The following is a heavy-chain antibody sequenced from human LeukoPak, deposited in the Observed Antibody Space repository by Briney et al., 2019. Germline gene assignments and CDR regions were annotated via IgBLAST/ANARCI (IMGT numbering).Heavy chain of an antibody. Sequence: GGSLRLSCAASGFTFSDYYMSWIRQAPGKGLEWVSYITSSGTNMYYADSVKGRFTISRDNSKNTLYLQMNSLRAEDTAVYYCAKEGPPLDYDSSGLQGEYWGQGTLVTVSS. CDR1: GFTFSDYY. CDR3: AKEGPPLDYDSSGLQGEY. J-gene: IGHJ4*02. D-gene: IGHD3-22*01. V-gene: IGHV3-11*01. CDR2: ITSSGTNM.